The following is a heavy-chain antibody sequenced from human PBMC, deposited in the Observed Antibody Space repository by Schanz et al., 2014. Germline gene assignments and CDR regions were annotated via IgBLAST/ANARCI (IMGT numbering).Heavy chain of an antibody. CDR2: INTSGGSR. Sequence: QVQLVESGGGVVQPGRSLRLSCAASGFTFSSYGMHWVRQVPGKGLEWVSGINTSGGSRYYAESVKGRFTISRDNSKNLVVLQMNSLRVDDTAVYYCTKEDATALWYFEQWGQGTLVTVSS. J-gene: IGHJ4*02. V-gene: IGHV3-NL1*01. CDR1: GFTFSSYG. CDR3: TKEDATALWYFEQ. D-gene: IGHD6-13*01.